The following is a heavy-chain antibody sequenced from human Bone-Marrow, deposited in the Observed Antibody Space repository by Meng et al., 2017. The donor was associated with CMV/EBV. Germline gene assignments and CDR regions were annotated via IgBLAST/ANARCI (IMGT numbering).Heavy chain of an antibody. D-gene: IGHD3-3*01. CDR3: ARVGGVPYISGYFYYYGMDV. CDR1: GFTFGDYG. Sequence: GGSLRLSCTASGFTFGDYGMTWVRQAPGKGLEWVSGINWNGGSTGYADSVKGRFTISRDNAKNSLYLQMNSLRAEDTALYYCARVGGVPYISGYFYYYGMDVWGQGTTVTVSS. V-gene: IGHV3-20*04. J-gene: IGHJ6*02. CDR2: INWNGGST.